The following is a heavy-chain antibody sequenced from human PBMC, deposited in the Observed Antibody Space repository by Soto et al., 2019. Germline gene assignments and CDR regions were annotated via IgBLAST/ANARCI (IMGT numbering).Heavy chain of an antibody. CDR1: VYSFTSYW. V-gene: IGHV5-51*01. D-gene: IGHD6-13*01. J-gene: IGHJ6*02. Sequence: GESLKISCKGSVYSFTSYWIGWVRQMPGKGLELMGIIYPGDSDTRYSPSFQGQVTISADKSISTAYLQWSSLKASDTAMYYCARTAAAGKYYYGMYVWGQGTTVTVSS. CDR3: ARTAAAGKYYYGMYV. CDR2: IYPGDSDT.